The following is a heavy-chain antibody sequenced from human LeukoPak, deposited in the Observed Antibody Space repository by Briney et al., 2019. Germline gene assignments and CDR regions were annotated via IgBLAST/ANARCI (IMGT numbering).Heavy chain of an antibody. CDR2: IIPILGIA. J-gene: IGHJ5*02. D-gene: IGHD1-14*01. Sequence: SVKVSFKASGGTFSSYAISWVRQAPGQGLEWMGRIIPILGIANYAQKFQGRVTITADKSTSTAYMELSSLRSEDTAVYYCARHGPRWVHTGYNWFDPWGQGTLVTVSS. CDR3: ARHGPRWVHTGYNWFDP. CDR1: GGTFSSYA. V-gene: IGHV1-69*04.